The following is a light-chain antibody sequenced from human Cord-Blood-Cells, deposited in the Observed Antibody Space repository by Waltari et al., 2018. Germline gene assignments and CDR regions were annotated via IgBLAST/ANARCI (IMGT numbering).Light chain of an antibody. Sequence: EIVLTQSPGTLSLSPGERATLSCRASQRVSSSYLAWYQQKPGQAPRLLIYGASSRATGIPDRFSGSVSGTDFTLTISRLEPEDFAVYYCQQYGSSPLYTFGQGTKLEIK. CDR3: QQYGSSPLYT. CDR2: GAS. V-gene: IGKV3-20*01. J-gene: IGKJ2*01. CDR1: QRVSSSY.